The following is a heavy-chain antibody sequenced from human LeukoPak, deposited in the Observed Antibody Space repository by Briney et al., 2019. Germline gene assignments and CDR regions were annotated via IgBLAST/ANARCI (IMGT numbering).Heavy chain of an antibody. CDR3: AAMIGYFDY. CDR2: IYSRVT. D-gene: IGHD3-22*01. V-gene: IGHV4-4*07. J-gene: IGHJ4*02. CDR1: GGSISSYY. Sequence: SETLSLTCTISGGSISSYYLSWIRQPAGKGLEWIGRIYSRVTTYNPSLKSRVTMSADTSRNHVSLTLNSVTAADTAVYYCAAMIGYFDYWGQGTLVTVSS.